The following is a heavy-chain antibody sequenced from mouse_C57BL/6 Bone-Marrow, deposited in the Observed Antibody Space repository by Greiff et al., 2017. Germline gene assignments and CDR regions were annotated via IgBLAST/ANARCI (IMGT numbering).Heavy chain of an antibody. Sequence: QVQLKQPGAELVRPGSSVKLSCKASGYTFTSYWMDWVKQRPGQGLEWIGNIYPSDSETHYNQKFKDKATLTVDKSSSTAYMQRSSLTSEDSAVYYCASGTIPYYFDYWGQGTTLTVSS. V-gene: IGHV1-61*01. CDR2: IYPSDSET. D-gene: IGHD2-12*01. J-gene: IGHJ2*01. CDR3: ASGTIPYYFDY. CDR1: GYTFTSYW.